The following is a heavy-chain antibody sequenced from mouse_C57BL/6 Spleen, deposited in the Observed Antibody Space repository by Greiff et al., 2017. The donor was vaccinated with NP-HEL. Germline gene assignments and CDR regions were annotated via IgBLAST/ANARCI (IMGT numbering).Heavy chain of an antibody. D-gene: IGHD1-2*01. CDR2: IYPSDSET. CDR3: ARSCNYGLYYYAMDY. J-gene: IGHJ4*01. V-gene: IGHV1-61*01. CDR1: GYTFTSYW. Sequence: QVQLQQPGAELVRPGSSVKLSCKASGYTFTSYWMDWVKQRPGQGLEWIGNIYPSDSETHYNQKFKDKATLTVDKSSSTAYMQLSSLTSEDSAVYYCARSCNYGLYYYAMDYWGQGTSVTVSS.